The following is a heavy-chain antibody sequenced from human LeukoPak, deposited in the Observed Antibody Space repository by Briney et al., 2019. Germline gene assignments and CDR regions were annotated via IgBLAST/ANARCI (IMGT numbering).Heavy chain of an antibody. D-gene: IGHD6-13*01. CDR3: ARDGGSSWYFYYYYYMDV. CDR2: INPNSGGT. V-gene: IGHV1-2*02. CDR1: GYTFTGYY. J-gene: IGHJ6*03. Sequence: GASVKVSCKASGYTFTGYYMHWVRQAPGQGLEWMGWINPNSGGTNYAQKFQGRVTMTRDTSISTAYMELSRLRSDDTAVYYCARDGGSSWYFYYYYYMDVWGKGTTVTVSS.